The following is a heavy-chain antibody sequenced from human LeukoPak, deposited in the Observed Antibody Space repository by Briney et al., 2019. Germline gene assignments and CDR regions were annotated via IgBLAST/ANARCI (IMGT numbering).Heavy chain of an antibody. D-gene: IGHD5-24*01. CDR2: INHSGST. Sequence: PSETLSLTCAVYGGSFSGYYWSWIRQPPGKGLEWIGEINHSGSTNYNPSLKSRVTISVDTSKNQFSLKLSSVTAADTAVYYCARKRRDGYNLGYFDYWGQGTLVTVSS. J-gene: IGHJ4*02. CDR3: ARKRRDGYNLGYFDY. V-gene: IGHV4-34*01. CDR1: GGSFSGYY.